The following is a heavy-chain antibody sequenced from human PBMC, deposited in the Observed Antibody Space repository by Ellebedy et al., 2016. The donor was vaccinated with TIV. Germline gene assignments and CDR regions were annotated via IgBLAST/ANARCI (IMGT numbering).Heavy chain of an antibody. V-gene: IGHV3-30*03. Sequence: GESLKISXAASGFTFSSYGMHWVRQAPGKGLEWVAVISYDGSNKYYADSVKGRFTISRDNSKNTLYLQMNSLRAEDTAVYYCARDKYFDYWGQGTLVTVSS. CDR3: ARDKYFDY. J-gene: IGHJ4*02. CDR1: GFTFSSYG. CDR2: ISYDGSNK.